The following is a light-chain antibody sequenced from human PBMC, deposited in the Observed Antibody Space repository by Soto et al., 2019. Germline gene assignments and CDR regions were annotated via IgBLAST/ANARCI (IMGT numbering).Light chain of an antibody. CDR2: DVS. V-gene: IGLV2-14*01. CDR3: SSYTSSRTLLYV. Sequence: QPVLTQPASVSGSPGQSITISCTGTSSDVGGYNYVSWYQQHPGKAPKLMIYDVSNRPSGVSNRFSGSKSGNTASLTISGLQAEDEADYYCSSYTSSRTLLYVFGTGTKVTVL. CDR1: SSDVGGYNY. J-gene: IGLJ1*01.